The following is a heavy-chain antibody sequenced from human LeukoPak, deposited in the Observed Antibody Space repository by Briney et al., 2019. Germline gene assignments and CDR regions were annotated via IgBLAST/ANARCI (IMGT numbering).Heavy chain of an antibody. CDR2: IYSGGST. J-gene: IGHJ4*02. D-gene: IGHD4-23*01. CDR3: ASRTTVVKGFDY. V-gene: IGHV3-66*01. Sequence: GRSLRLSCAASGFTVSSNYMSWVRQAPGKGLEWVSVIYSGGSTYYADSVKGRFTISRDNSKNTLYLQMNSLRAEDTAVYYCASRTTVVKGFDYWGQGTLVTVSS. CDR1: GFTVSSNY.